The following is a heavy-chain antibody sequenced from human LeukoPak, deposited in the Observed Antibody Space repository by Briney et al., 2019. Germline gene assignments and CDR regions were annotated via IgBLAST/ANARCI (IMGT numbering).Heavy chain of an antibody. D-gene: IGHD1-1*01. Sequence: GGSLRLSCAASGFTLSSYWMSWVRQAPGKGLEWVSAISGSGGSTYYADSVKGRFTISRDNSKNTLYLQMNSLRAEDTAVYYFGKATGTVYYFHYWGQGTLVTVSS. CDR3: GKATGTVYYFHY. CDR1: GFTLSSYW. J-gene: IGHJ4*02. CDR2: ISGSGGST. V-gene: IGHV3-23*01.